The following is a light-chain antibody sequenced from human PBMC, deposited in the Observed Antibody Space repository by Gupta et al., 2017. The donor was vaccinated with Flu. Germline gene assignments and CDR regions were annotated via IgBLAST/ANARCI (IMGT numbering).Light chain of an antibody. V-gene: IGKV1-17*01. J-gene: IGKJ1*01. Sequence: PSSLPASVGDRVTVTSRASQDIRNDLGWYPQQPGRAPKRLIYAAPTVKRGAPSRFSGSGSGTGFTLTISSLQTENFVTFNCQQYKNYPRTFGPGTTVEV. CDR3: QQYKNYPRT. CDR1: QDIRND. CDR2: AAP.